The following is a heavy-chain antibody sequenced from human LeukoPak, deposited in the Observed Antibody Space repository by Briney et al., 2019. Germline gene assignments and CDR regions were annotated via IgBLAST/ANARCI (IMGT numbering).Heavy chain of an antibody. J-gene: IGHJ4*02. Sequence: GGSLRLSCAASGFTFSSYAMSWVRQAPGKGLEWVSAISGSGGSTYYADSVKGRFTISRDNSKNTLYLQMNSLRAEDTTVYYCAKDLTPGGDRIDYWGQGTLVTVSS. CDR1: GFTFSSYA. D-gene: IGHD2-21*02. CDR3: AKDLTPGGDRIDY. V-gene: IGHV3-23*01. CDR2: ISGSGGST.